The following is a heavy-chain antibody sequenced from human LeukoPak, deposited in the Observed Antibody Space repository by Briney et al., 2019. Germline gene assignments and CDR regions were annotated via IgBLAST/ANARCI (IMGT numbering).Heavy chain of an antibody. J-gene: IGHJ4*02. D-gene: IGHD3-22*01. CDR3: ARVMGYYYDSSGYYLDY. Sequence: GASVKVSCKASGYTSTGYYMHWVRQAPGQGLEWMGWINPNSGGTNYAQKFQGRVTMTRDTSISTAYMELSRLRSDDTAVYYCARVMGYYYDSSGYYLDYWGQGTLVTVSS. CDR1: GYTSTGYY. V-gene: IGHV1-2*02. CDR2: INPNSGGT.